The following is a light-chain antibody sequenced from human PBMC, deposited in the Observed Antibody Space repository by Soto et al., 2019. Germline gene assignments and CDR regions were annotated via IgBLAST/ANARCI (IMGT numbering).Light chain of an antibody. V-gene: IGKV1-13*02. CDR2: GVS. Sequence: AMQSSPSPSSLSVAVRERVTFTCQASQDISVYLNWDQQKPGKDPKFVIYGVSTWESGVPSRFSGSGSGTEFTLTISSLQPEDFATYYCQQYDSYPLTFGGGTKVDI. J-gene: IGKJ4*01. CDR3: QQYDSYPLT. CDR1: QDISVY.